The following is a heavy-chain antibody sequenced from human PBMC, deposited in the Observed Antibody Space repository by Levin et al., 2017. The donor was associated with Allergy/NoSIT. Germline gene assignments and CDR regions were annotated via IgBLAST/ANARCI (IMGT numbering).Heavy chain of an antibody. J-gene: IGHJ6*02. CDR1: GFRFSNYG. CDR3: ARSPHDNGARGMDF. D-gene: IGHD2-8*01. V-gene: IGHV3-33*01. Sequence: GGSLRLSCEASGFRFSNYGMHWVRQAPGKGLEWVALIWYDGSKQYYIDSVKGRFSVSRDNSKNTLYLQMTSLRAEDTAVYYCARSPHDNGARGMDFWGQGTTVTVSS. CDR2: IWYDGSKQ.